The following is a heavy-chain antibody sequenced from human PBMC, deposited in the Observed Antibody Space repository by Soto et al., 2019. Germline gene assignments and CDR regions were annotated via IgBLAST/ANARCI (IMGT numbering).Heavy chain of an antibody. CDR2: INPRGGST. J-gene: IGHJ6*02. V-gene: IGHV1-46*01. D-gene: IGHD4-17*01. CDR3: AREGAAWLTDYGRLRDGYGMDV. CDR1: GYTFTSYY. Sequence: QVQLVQSGAEVKKPGASVKVSCKASGYTFTSYYMHWVRQAPGQGLEWMGIINPRGGSTSYAQKFQGRVTMTRETSTSTVYMELSSLRSEDTAVYYCAREGAAWLTDYGRLRDGYGMDVWGQGTTVTVSS.